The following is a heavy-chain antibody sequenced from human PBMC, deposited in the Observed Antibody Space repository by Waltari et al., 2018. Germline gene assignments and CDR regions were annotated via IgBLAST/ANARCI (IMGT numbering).Heavy chain of an antibody. CDR1: GFTFSSYA. CDR3: AKAMVRGVNGPNDY. D-gene: IGHD3-10*01. V-gene: IGHV3-23*03. J-gene: IGHJ4*02. Sequence: LSLSCAAAGFTFSSYAMSWVRQAPGKGLEWVSVIYSGGSTYYADSVKGRFTISRDNSKNTLYLQMNSLRAEDTAVYYCAKAMVRGVNGPNDYWGQGTLVTVSS. CDR2: IYSGGST.